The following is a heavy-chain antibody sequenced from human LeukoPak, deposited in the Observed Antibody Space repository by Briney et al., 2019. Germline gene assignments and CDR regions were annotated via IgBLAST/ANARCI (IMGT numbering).Heavy chain of an antibody. CDR3: AKSYRTFGSSGFYHFDY. CDR1: GFTFSNYA. D-gene: IGHD3-22*01. CDR2: ITDGGGTT. Sequence: GGSLRLSCAASGFTFSNYAMTWVRQAPGKGLEWVSSITDGGGTTYYADSVKGRFTISRDNSKNTLYLQLSSLRADDAAVYFCAKSYRTFGSSGFYHFDYWGPGTLDTVSS. V-gene: IGHV3-23*01. J-gene: IGHJ4*02.